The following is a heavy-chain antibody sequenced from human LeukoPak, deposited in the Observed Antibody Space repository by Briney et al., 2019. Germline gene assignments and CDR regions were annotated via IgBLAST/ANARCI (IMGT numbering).Heavy chain of an antibody. CDR2: IYSSGST. D-gene: IGHD6-19*01. CDR1: GGSISSYY. V-gene: IGHV4-4*07. Sequence: SETLSLTCTVSGGSISSYYWSWIRQPAGKGLEWIGRIYSSGSTNYNPSLKSRVTMSVDTSKNQFSLKLSSVTAADTAVYYCARDWSDIGVAGTDYWGQGTLVTASS. CDR3: ARDWSDIGVAGTDY. J-gene: IGHJ4*02.